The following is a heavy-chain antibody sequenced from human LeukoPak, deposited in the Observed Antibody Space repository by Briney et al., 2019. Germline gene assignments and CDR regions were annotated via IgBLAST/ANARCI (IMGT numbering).Heavy chain of an antibody. V-gene: IGHV3-23*01. D-gene: IGHD6-19*01. Sequence: GGSLRLSCAASRFTFSSYAMSWVRQAPGKGLEWVSAISGSGGSTYYADSVKGRFTISRDNSKNALYLQMNSLRAEDTAVYYCAKVDRDSSGWFSGSYAFDIWGQGTMVTVSS. CDR2: ISGSGGST. J-gene: IGHJ3*02. CDR1: RFTFSSYA. CDR3: AKVDRDSSGWFSGSYAFDI.